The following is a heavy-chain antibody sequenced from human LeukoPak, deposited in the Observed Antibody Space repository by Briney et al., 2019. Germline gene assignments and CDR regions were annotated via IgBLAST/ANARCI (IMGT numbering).Heavy chain of an antibody. CDR3: AREGGFYRPLDY. V-gene: IGHV4-4*02. CDR2: VHLDGRT. CDR1: GGSVSSTNW. Sequence: SETLSLTCAVSGGSVSSTNWWTWFRQPPGKGLEWIGEVHLDGRTNYNPSLTGRLTMSVDLYENHISLKLTSVTAADTAVYYCAREGGFYRPLDYSGQGTLVTVSS. J-gene: IGHJ4*02. D-gene: IGHD3-3*01.